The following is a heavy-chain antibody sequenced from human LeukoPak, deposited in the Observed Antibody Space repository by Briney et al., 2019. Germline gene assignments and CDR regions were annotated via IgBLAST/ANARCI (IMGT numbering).Heavy chain of an antibody. J-gene: IGHJ3*02. CDR2: MNPNSGNT. D-gene: IGHD6-13*01. Sequence: GESLKISCKGSGYSFTSYWIGWVRQIPGKGLEWMGWMNPNSGNTGYAQKFQGRVTITRNTSISTAYMELSSLRSEDSAVYYCARGYSSSWYDAFDIWGQGTMVTVSS. CDR1: GYSFTSYW. CDR3: ARGYSSSWYDAFDI. V-gene: IGHV1-8*03.